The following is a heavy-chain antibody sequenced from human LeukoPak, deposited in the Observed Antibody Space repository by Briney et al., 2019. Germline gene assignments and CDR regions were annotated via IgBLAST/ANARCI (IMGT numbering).Heavy chain of an antibody. CDR1: GFTFSSYV. CDR3: AKEKGYGDYYGMDV. Sequence: SLSLSCAASGFTFSSYVMHWVRQAPGKGLEWVAVISYDGSNKYYADSVKGRFTISRDNSKNTLSLQMNSLRAEDTAVYYCAKEKGYGDYYGMDVWGQGTTVTVSS. V-gene: IGHV3-30-3*01. CDR2: ISYDGSNK. D-gene: IGHD5-18*01. J-gene: IGHJ6*02.